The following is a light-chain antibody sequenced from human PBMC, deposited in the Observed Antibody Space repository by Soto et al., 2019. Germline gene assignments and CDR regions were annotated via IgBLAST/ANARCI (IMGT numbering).Light chain of an antibody. CDR3: QQRNSWPLT. CDR2: DAS. CDR1: QSVYSY. Sequence: EIVLTQSPATLSLSPGERATLSCRASQSVYSYLAWYQQKPGQAPRLLIYDASNRATGIPARFSGSGSGTDFTLTISGLEPEDFAVYYCQQRNSWPLTFGQGTRLEI. J-gene: IGKJ5*01. V-gene: IGKV3-11*01.